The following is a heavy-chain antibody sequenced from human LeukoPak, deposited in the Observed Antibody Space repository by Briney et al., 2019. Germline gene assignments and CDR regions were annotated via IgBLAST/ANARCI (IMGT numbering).Heavy chain of an antibody. J-gene: IGHJ3*02. CDR1: GGSISSGGYY. Sequence: SETLSLTCTVSGGSISSGGYYWSWIRQHPGKGLEWIGYTYYSGSTYYNPSLKSRVTISVDTSKNQFSLKLSSVTAADTAVYYCARAGYSSGWYGRAFDIWGQGTMVTVSS. CDR3: ARAGYSSGWYGRAFDI. V-gene: IGHV4-31*03. CDR2: TYYSGST. D-gene: IGHD6-19*01.